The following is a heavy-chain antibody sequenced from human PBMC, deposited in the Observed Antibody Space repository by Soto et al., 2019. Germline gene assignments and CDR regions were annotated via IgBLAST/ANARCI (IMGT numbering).Heavy chain of an antibody. CDR3: ARGIGQQLPPLD. D-gene: IGHD2-2*01. CDR1: GGSISSYY. CDR2: IYYTGSS. V-gene: IGHV4-59*01. J-gene: IGHJ4*02. Sequence: QVQLQESGPGLVKPSETLSLTCTVSGGSISSYYWRWIRQPPGKGLEWIGYIYYTGSSNYNPSLKSRVTISVDTSKNQFSLKLSSVTAADTAVYYCARGIGQQLPPLDWGQGTLVTVSS.